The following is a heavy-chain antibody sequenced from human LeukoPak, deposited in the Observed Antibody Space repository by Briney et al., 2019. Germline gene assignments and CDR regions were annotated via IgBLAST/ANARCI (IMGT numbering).Heavy chain of an antibody. J-gene: IGHJ4*02. D-gene: IGHD1-26*01. V-gene: IGHV3-30*01. CDR3: ARARNGTLKY. Sequence: GSLRLSCAASGFTFSHYAMHWVRQAPGKGLEWVAVISYDGNHKYYADSVKGRFTISRDNSKNTLYVQMNSLRAEDTAVYYCARARNGTLKYWGQGTLVTVCS. CDR1: GFTFSHYA. CDR2: ISYDGNHK.